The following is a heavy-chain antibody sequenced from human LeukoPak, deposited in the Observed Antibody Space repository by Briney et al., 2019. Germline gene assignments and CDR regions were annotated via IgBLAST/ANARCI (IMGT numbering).Heavy chain of an antibody. J-gene: IGHJ3*02. Sequence: PSETLSLTCTVSGDSVTSSSYYWGWIRQPPGKGLGWIGSIYYSGSTYYNPSLKSRVTISVDTSKNQFSLKLSSVTAADTAVYYCARARYANAWYAFDIWGHGTMVTVSS. D-gene: IGHD2-2*01. V-gene: IGHV4-39*01. CDR2: IYYSGST. CDR1: GDSVTSSSYY. CDR3: ARARYANAWYAFDI.